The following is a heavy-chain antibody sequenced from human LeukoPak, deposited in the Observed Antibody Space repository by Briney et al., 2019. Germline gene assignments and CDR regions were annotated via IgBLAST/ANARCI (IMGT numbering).Heavy chain of an antibody. V-gene: IGHV1-8*01. CDR3: ARPRSSWYSDSFDI. D-gene: IGHD6-13*01. CDR2: MNPDSGDT. J-gene: IGHJ3*02. CDR1: GYTFSMYE. Sequence: ASVTVSCTASGYTFSMYEVNWVRQAPGQGLELMGWMNPDSGDTVYTQKFLDRVTMTRNTSTSTAYMELRDLRAEDTAIYYCARPRSSWYSDSFDIWGQGTVVTVSS.